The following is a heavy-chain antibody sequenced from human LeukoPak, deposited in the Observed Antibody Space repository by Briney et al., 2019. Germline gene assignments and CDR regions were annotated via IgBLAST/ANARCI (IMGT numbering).Heavy chain of an antibody. Sequence: SETLSLTCTVSGGSISSYYWSWIRRPPGKGLEWIGYIYTSGSTNYNPSLKSRVTISVDTSKNQFSLKLSSVTAADTAVYYCARMAAAGNGYWGQGTLVTVSS. CDR3: ARMAAAGNGY. D-gene: IGHD6-13*01. CDR2: IYTSGST. V-gene: IGHV4-4*09. J-gene: IGHJ4*02. CDR1: GGSISSYY.